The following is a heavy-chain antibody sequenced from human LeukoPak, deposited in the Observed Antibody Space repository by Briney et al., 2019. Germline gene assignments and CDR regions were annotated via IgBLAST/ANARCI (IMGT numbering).Heavy chain of an antibody. D-gene: IGHD4-17*01. CDR1: GFTFGDYA. Sequence: GGSLRLSCTASGFTFGDYAMSWVRQAPGKGLEWVSYISSSSTIIYYADSVRGRFTISRDNAKNSLYLQMNSLRDEDTAVYYCATQGENGHYFDYWGQGTLVTVSS. CDR2: ISSSSTII. CDR3: ATQGENGHYFDY. V-gene: IGHV3-48*02. J-gene: IGHJ4*02.